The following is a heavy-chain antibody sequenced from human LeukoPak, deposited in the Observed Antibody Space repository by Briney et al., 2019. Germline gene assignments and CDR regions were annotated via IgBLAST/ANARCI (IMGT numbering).Heavy chain of an antibody. Sequence: GGSLRLSCAASGFTFSSYGMHWVRQAPGKGLEWAAVIWYDGSNKYYADSVKGRFTISRDNSKNTLYLQMNSLRAEDTAVYYCAKDRDGYDSSEIDYRGQGTLVTVSS. CDR3: AKDRDGYDSSEIDY. CDR2: IWYDGSNK. J-gene: IGHJ4*02. D-gene: IGHD3-22*01. CDR1: GFTFSSYG. V-gene: IGHV3-33*06.